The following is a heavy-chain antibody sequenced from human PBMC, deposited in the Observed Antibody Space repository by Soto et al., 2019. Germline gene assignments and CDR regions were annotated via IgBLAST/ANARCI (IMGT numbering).Heavy chain of an antibody. J-gene: IGHJ6*03. V-gene: IGHV1-2*04. CDR1: GYTFTGYY. D-gene: IGHD3-9*01. Sequence: ASVKVSCKASGYTFTGYYMHWVRQAPGQGLEWMGWINPNSGGTNYAQKFQGWVTMTRDTSISTAYMELSRLGSDDTAVYYCARGGLTRYFDWLSFYYYYYMDVWGKGTTVTVSS. CDR3: ARGGLTRYFDWLSFYYYYYMDV. CDR2: INPNSGGT.